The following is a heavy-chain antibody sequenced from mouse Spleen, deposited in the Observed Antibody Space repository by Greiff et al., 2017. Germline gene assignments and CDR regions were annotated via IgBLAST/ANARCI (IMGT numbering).Heavy chain of an antibody. CDR3: ATTVVATRDY. V-gene: IGHV5-17*01. D-gene: IGHD1-1*01. Sequence: DVQLQESGGGLVKPGGSLKLSCAASGFTFSDYGMHWVRQAPEKGLEWVAYISSGSSTIYYVDTVKGRFTISRDNAKNTLFLQMTSLRPEDTAMYYCATTVVATRDYWGQGTSVTVSS. CDR1: GFTFSDYG. J-gene: IGHJ4*01. CDR2: ISSGSSTI.